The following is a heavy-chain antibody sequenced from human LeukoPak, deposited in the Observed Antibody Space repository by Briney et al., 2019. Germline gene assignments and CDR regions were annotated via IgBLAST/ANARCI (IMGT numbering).Heavy chain of an antibody. V-gene: IGHV1-18*03. Sequence: ASVKVSCKASGYTFTSYGISWVRQAPGQGLEWMGWISAYNGNTNYAQEFQGRVTITRDTSASTAYMGLSSLRSEDMAVYYCVRGVPGVYFYYYMDVWGKGTTVTVSS. CDR3: VRGVPGVYFYYYMDV. J-gene: IGHJ6*03. D-gene: IGHD2-8*01. CDR2: ISAYNGNT. CDR1: GYTFTSYG.